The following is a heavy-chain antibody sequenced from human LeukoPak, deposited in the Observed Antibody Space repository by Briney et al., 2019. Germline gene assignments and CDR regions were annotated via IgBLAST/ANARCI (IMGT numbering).Heavy chain of an antibody. CDR1: GGSISSYY. D-gene: IGHD4-11*01. V-gene: IGHV4-59*01. CDR3: ARVHSNYLYYYYYMDV. CDR2: IYYSGST. Sequence: SETLSLTCTVSGGSISSYYWSWIRQPPGKGLEWIGYIYYSGSTNYNPSLKSRVTISVDTSKNQFSLKLSSVTAADTAVYYCARVHSNYLYYYYYMDVWGKGTTVTVSS. J-gene: IGHJ6*03.